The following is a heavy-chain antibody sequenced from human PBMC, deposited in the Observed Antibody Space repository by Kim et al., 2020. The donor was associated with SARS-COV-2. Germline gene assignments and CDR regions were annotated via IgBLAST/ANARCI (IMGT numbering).Heavy chain of an antibody. D-gene: IGHD6-6*01. CDR3: ARFYSNSSPFDY. V-gene: IGHV5-51*01. J-gene: IGHJ4*02. Sequence: YSPSFRGQVTISADKSISTAYLQWSSLKASDTAMYYCARFYSNSSPFDYWGQGTLVTVSS.